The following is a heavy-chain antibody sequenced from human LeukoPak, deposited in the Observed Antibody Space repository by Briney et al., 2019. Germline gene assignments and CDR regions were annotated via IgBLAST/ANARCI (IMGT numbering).Heavy chain of an antibody. D-gene: IGHD3-22*01. CDR3: ARAVYYDSSGYYSGDYYYYMDV. CDR1: GGSISPYY. V-gene: IGHV4-59*01. Sequence: SETLSLTCAVSGGSISPYYWTWIRQPPGKGLEWIGCIYYSGSTNYNPSLKSRVTISVDMSKNQFSLKLSSVTAADTAVYYCARAVYYDSSGYYSGDYYYYMDVWGKGTTVTVSS. J-gene: IGHJ6*03. CDR2: IYYSGST.